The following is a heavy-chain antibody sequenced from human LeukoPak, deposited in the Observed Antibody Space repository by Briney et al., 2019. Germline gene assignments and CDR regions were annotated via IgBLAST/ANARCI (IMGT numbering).Heavy chain of an antibody. V-gene: IGHV3-23*01. J-gene: IGHJ4*02. D-gene: IGHD3-10*01. CDR3: VKDLHGVDHGY. CDR2: ISGSGGST. Sequence: GGSLRLSCAASGFTFSSYAMSWVRQAPGKGLEWVSAISGSGGSTYYADSVKGRFTISRDNSKNTLYLQMNSLRAEDTAVYYCVKDLHGVDHGYWGQGTLVTVSS. CDR1: GFTFSSYA.